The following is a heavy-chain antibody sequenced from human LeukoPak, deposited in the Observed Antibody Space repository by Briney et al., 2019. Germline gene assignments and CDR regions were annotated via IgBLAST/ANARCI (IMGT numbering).Heavy chain of an antibody. CDR1: GFTFSRYA. CDR2: IGGSGGAI. V-gene: IGHV3-23*01. Sequence: PGGSLRLSCGASGFTFSRYAMSWVRQAPGKGLQWVSEIGGSGGAIYYADSVKGRFTISRDNSKNTLYLQMNSLRAEDTAIYYCAKRRYSSGWSTDAFDIWGQGTMVTVSS. CDR3: AKRRYSSGWSTDAFDI. J-gene: IGHJ3*02. D-gene: IGHD6-19*01.